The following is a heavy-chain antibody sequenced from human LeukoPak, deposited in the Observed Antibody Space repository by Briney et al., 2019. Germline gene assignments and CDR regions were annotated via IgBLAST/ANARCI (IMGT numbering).Heavy chain of an antibody. CDR3: ARGSGSYYLTYMDV. CDR2: IVVGSGNT. V-gene: IGHV1-58*02. CDR1: GFTFTSSA. J-gene: IGHJ6*03. D-gene: IGHD3-10*01. Sequence: SVKVSCKASGFTFTSSAMQWVRQARGQRLEWIGWIVVGSGNTNYAQKFQERVTITRDMSTSTAYMELSSLRYEDTAVYYCARGSGSYYLTYMDVWGKGTTVTISS.